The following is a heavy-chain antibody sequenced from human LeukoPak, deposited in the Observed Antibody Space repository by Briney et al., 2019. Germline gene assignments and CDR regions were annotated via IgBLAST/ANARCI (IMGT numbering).Heavy chain of an antibody. D-gene: IGHD3-22*01. CDR2: INPNSGGT. V-gene: IGHV1-2*02. CDR1: GYTFTGYY. CDR3: ARGAYYDSSGCDY. Sequence: ASVKVSCKASGYTFTGYYMHWVRQAPGQGLEWMGWINPNSGGTNYAQKFQGRVTMTRDTSISTAYMELRRLRSDDTAVYYCARGAYYDSSGCDYWGQGTLVTVSS. J-gene: IGHJ4*02.